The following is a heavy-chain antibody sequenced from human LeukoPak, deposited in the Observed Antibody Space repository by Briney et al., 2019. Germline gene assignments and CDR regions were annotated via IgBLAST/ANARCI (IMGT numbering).Heavy chain of an antibody. J-gene: IGHJ4*02. Sequence: GGSLRLSCAASGLTFSSYAMSWVRQAPGKGLEWVSAISGSGGSTYYADSVKGRFTISRDNSKNTLYLQMNSLRAEDTAVYYCAKVSHYYDSSGYYGPVDYWGQGTLVTVSS. D-gene: IGHD3-22*01. CDR3: AKVSHYYDSSGYYGPVDY. V-gene: IGHV3-23*01. CDR1: GLTFSSYA. CDR2: ISGSGGST.